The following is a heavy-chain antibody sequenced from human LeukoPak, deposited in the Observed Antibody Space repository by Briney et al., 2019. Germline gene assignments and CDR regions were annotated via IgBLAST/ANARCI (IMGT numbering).Heavy chain of an antibody. Sequence: GGSLRLSCAASGFTFSSYSMNWVRQAPGKGLEWVSSISSSSSYIYYADSVKGRFTISRDNAKNSLYLQMNSLRAEDTAVYYCAKDEGYYYDFWSGYLDYWGQGTLVTVSS. D-gene: IGHD3-3*01. CDR1: GFTFSSYS. V-gene: IGHV3-21*01. CDR3: AKDEGYYYDFWSGYLDY. CDR2: ISSSSSYI. J-gene: IGHJ4*02.